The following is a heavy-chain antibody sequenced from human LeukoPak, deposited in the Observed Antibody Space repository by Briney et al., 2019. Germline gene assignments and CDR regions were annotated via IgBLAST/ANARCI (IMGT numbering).Heavy chain of an antibody. CDR1: GYTFTSYY. D-gene: IGHD1-14*01. Sequence: ASVKVSCKASGYTFTSYYMHWVRQAPGQGLEWMGIINPSGGSTNYAQKFQGRVTMTRDTSISTAYMELSRLRSDDTAVCYCARTSHNGGLDYWGQGTLVTVSS. CDR3: ARTSHNGGLDY. CDR2: INPSGGST. J-gene: IGHJ4*02. V-gene: IGHV1-46*01.